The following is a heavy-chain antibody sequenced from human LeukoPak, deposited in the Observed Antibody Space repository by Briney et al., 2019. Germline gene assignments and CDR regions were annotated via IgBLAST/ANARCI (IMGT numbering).Heavy chain of an antibody. J-gene: IGHJ5*02. CDR1: GYTFNNFG. CDR2: ISAYNGLT. V-gene: IGHV1-18*01. CDR3: AREGYSSSWSPPMGWNAEDWFDP. Sequence: ASVKVSCKASGYTFNNFGIHWVRQTPGQGLEWMGWISAYNGLTNYAENLQGRVTMTTDTSTSTAYMELRSLRSDDTAAYYCAREGYSSSWSPPMGWNAEDWFDPWGQGTLVTVSS. D-gene: IGHD6-13*01.